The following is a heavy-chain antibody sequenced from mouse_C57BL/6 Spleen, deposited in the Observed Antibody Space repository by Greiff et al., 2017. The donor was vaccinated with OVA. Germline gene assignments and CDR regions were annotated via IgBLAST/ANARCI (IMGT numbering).Heavy chain of an antibody. J-gene: IGHJ2*01. V-gene: IGHV1-82*01. Sequence: QVQLQQSGPELVKPGASVKISCKASGYAFSSSWMNWVKQRPGKGLEWIGRIYPGDGDTNYNGKFKGKDTLTADKSSSTAYMQLSSLTSEDAAVYFCARRDLDYWGQGTTLTVSS. CDR3: ARRDLDY. CDR1: GYAFSSSW. CDR2: IYPGDGDT.